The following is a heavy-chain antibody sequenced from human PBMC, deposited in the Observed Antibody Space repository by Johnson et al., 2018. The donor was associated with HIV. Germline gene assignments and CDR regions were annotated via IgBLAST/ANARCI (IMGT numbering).Heavy chain of an antibody. CDR2: INWNGGST. V-gene: IGHV3-20*04. Sequence: VQLVESGGGVVQPGRSLRLSCAASGFTFDDYCVSWVRQAPGKGLEWVSGINWNGGSTGYADSVKGRFTISRDNAKKSLYLQMNSLRAEDTAVYYCASWPHGSGSYQIDIWGQGTMVTVSS. J-gene: IGHJ3*02. D-gene: IGHD3-10*01. CDR3: ASWPHGSGSYQIDI. CDR1: GFTFDDYC.